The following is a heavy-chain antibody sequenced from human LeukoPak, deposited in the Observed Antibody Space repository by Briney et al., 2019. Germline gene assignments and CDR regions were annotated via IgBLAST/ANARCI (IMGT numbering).Heavy chain of an antibody. CDR1: GFTVSSNY. J-gene: IGHJ4*02. D-gene: IGHD2-2*01. CDR3: ARESQLPHISFDS. V-gene: IGHV3-66*01. Sequence: GGSVRLSCAASGFTVSSNYMSWVRQAPGKGLEWVSVIYSGGPTYYAESVKGRFTISRDNSKNTLYLQMNSLRVEDTAVYYCARESQLPHISFDSWGQGTLVTGYS. CDR2: IYSGGPT.